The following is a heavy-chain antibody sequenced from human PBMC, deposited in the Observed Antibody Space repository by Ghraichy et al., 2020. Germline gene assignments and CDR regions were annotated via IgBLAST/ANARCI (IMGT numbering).Heavy chain of an antibody. CDR1: GFTVSSNY. CDR3: ARDGSYYDFWSGYRNWYFDL. Sequence: GGSLRLSCAASGFTVSSNYMSWVRQAPGKGLEWVSVIYSGGSTYYADSVKGRFTISRDNSKNTLYLQMNSLRAEDTAVYYCARDGSYYDFWSGYRNWYFDLWGRGTLVTVSS. D-gene: IGHD3-3*01. CDR2: IYSGGST. V-gene: IGHV3-53*01. J-gene: IGHJ2*01.